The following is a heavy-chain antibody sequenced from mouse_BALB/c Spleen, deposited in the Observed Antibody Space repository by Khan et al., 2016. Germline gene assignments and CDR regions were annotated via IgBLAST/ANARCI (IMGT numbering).Heavy chain of an antibody. Sequence: EVELVESGGGLVKPGGSLKLSCAASGFTFSDYYMYWVRQTPEKRLEWVATISDGGAYTYYPDSVKGRFTISRDNAKNNLYLQMSSLKSEDTDMYYCARTYGNYVYFDVWGAGTTVTVSS. J-gene: IGHJ1*01. V-gene: IGHV5-4*02. CDR3: ARTYGNYVYFDV. CDR1: GFTFSDYY. D-gene: IGHD2-1*01. CDR2: ISDGGAYT.